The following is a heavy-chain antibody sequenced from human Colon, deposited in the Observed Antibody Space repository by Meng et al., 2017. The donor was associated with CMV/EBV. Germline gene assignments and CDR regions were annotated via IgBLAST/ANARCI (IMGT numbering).Heavy chain of an antibody. Sequence: GGSLRLSCIGSGFTFRDHGMHWVRQAPGKGLEWVAVIRYDRRYKYYGDSVKGRATISRDDSKNTVYLQMNSLRADDTGVYYCARSRQWGNYYNGFDVWGRGTTVTVSS. CDR1: GFTFRDHG. V-gene: IGHV3-33*01. CDR2: IRYDRRYK. CDR3: ARSRQWGNYYNGFDV. J-gene: IGHJ6*02. D-gene: IGHD3-10*01.